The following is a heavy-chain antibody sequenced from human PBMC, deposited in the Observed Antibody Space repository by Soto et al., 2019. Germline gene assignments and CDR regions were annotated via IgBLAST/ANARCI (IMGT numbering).Heavy chain of an antibody. CDR3: ARKVFIAAPLDY. Sequence: PSETLSLTCTVSGGSISSSSYYWGWIRQPPGKGLEWIGSIYYSGSTYYNPSLKSRVTISVDTSKSQFSLKLSSVTAADTAVYYCARKVFIAAPLDYWGQGTLVTVSS. CDR2: IYYSGST. J-gene: IGHJ4*02. D-gene: IGHD6-13*01. V-gene: IGHV4-39*01. CDR1: GGSISSSSYY.